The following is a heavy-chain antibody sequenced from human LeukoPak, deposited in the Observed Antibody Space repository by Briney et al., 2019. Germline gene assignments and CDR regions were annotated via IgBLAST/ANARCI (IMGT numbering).Heavy chain of an antibody. Sequence: PGGSLRLSCAASGFTFSSYSMNWVRQAPGKGLEWVSSISSSSSYIYYADSVKGRFTISRDNSKNTLYLQMNSLRAEDTAVYYCASIYSTVTTRPKYLRDYWGQGTLVTVSS. CDR3: ASIYSTVTTRPKYLRDY. CDR1: GFTFSSYS. V-gene: IGHV3-21*01. D-gene: IGHD4-17*01. CDR2: ISSSSSYI. J-gene: IGHJ4*02.